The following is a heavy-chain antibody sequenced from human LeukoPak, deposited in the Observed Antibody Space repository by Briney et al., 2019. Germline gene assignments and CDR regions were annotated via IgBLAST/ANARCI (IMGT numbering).Heavy chain of an antibody. CDR3: AKQDHLRYLDAFDI. CDR1: GFSFNDYG. V-gene: IGHV3-20*04. Sequence: GGSLRLSCAASGFSFNDYGMSWVRQAPGQGPEWVSGITWNGGSTDYAASVKGRFTISRDNAKNSLYLRMNSLRAEDTAVYYCAKQDHLRYLDAFDIWGQGTMVTVSS. J-gene: IGHJ3*02. CDR2: ITWNGGST. D-gene: IGHD3-9*01.